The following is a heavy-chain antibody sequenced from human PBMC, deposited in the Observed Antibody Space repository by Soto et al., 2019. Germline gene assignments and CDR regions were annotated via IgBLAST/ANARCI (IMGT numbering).Heavy chain of an antibody. J-gene: IGHJ3*02. CDR2: IYYRGST. CDR3: GRETDTHEAFDI. V-gene: IGHV4-59*01. Sequence: SETLSLTCTVSGGSISSYDWSWIRQPPGKGLECIGYIYYRGSTNYNPSPKSRVTRSVDTSKNHFSLKLSSVTAAHTAVDYCGRETDTHEAFDIWGPGTMVTVS. CDR1: GGSISSYD. D-gene: IGHD5-18*01.